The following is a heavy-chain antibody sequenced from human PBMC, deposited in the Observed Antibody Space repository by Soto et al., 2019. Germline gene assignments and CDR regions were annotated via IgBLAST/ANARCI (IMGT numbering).Heavy chain of an antibody. CDR1: GFTFSRYW. CDR3: ARGRGCSTGCHNFDY. V-gene: IGHV3-7*01. D-gene: IGHD2-2*01. Sequence: EVQLVESGGGLVQPGGSLRLSCAASGFTFSRYWMTWVRQAPGKGLEWVANIKQDGSEKYFVDSVKGRSSISRDNATNSLYLQMNSLRAEDTAVYYCARGRGCSTGCHNFDYWGQGTLVTVSS. J-gene: IGHJ4*02. CDR2: IKQDGSEK.